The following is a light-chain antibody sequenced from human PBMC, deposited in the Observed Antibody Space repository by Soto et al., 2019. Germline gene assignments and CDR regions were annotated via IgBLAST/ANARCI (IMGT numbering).Light chain of an antibody. J-gene: IGKJ1*01. CDR1: QSISSW. CDR3: QQYTSWT. Sequence: DIQMTQSPSPLSASVGDRVTITCRASQSISSWLAWYQQKPGKAPKLLIYKASSLESGVPSRFSGSGSGTEFTLTVSSLQPDDFATYYCQQYTSWTFGQGTTVEIK. V-gene: IGKV1-5*03. CDR2: KAS.